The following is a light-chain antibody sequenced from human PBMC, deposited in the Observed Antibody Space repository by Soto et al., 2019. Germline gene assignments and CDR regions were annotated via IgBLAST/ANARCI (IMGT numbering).Light chain of an antibody. CDR1: SGRSSYT. V-gene: IGLV4-69*01. CDR3: QTWGTGKV. Sequence: QSVLTQSPSASASLGASVKLTCTLSSGRSSYTIAWHQHHPGKGPRYLMQVNSDGSHTKGAGIPDRFSGSSSGAERYLTISSLQSEDEADYYCQTWGTGKVFGGGTKLTVL. J-gene: IGLJ3*02. CDR2: VNSDGSH.